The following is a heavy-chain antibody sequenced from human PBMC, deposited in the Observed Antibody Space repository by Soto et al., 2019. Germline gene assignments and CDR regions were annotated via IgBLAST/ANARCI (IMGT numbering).Heavy chain of an antibody. CDR1: GLTFSSYW. Sequence: EGQLVESGGGLVQPGGSLRLSCEASGLTFSSYWMTWVRQAPGKGLEWVADIKPDGSEKYYVDSVEGRFTISRDNAKNSIYLEMNSLRVEETAVYYCARSITTLGVVTISDDNWFDLWGQGTPVTVSS. J-gene: IGHJ5*02. D-gene: IGHD3-3*01. V-gene: IGHV3-7*03. CDR2: IKPDGSEK. CDR3: ARSITTLGVVTISDDNWFDL.